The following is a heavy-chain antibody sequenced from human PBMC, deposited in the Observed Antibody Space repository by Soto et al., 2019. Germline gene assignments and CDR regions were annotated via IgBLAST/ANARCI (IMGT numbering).Heavy chain of an antibody. CDR2: IWYDGSNK. J-gene: IGHJ2*01. V-gene: IGHV3-33*01. Sequence: QVQLVESGGGVVQPGRSLRLSCAASGFTFRNYGMHWVRQAPGKGLEWVAVIWYDGSNKYYADSVKGRFTISRDNSKSTLHLQMNSLRVEDTAVYYCTRDVSSRYFDLWGRGSLVTVSS. CDR1: GFTFRNYG. CDR3: TRDVSSRYFDL.